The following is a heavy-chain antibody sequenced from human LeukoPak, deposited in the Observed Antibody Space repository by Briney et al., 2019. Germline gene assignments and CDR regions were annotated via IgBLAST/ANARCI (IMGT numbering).Heavy chain of an antibody. Sequence: SETLSLTCLVSGGSISSTSYYWGWIRQSPGRGLEWIGSFYYTGSIFDNRSLRSRVTISIDMSKNQFLLKLTSVTAADTAVYYCASARGYDYYYYYGMDVWGQGTTVTVSS. CDR2: FYYTGSI. CDR1: GGSISSTSYY. J-gene: IGHJ6*02. CDR3: ASARGYDYYYYYGMDV. D-gene: IGHD5-12*01. V-gene: IGHV4-39*07.